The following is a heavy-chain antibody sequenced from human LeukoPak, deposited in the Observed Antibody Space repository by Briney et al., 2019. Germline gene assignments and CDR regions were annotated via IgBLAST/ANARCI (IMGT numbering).Heavy chain of an antibody. J-gene: IGHJ4*02. CDR1: GFTFSSYG. CDR2: ISYDGSNK. CDR3: AKEDTSNSFDY. Sequence: PGGSLRLSCAASGFTFSSYGMHWVRQAPGEGLEWVAVISYDGSNKYYADSVKGRFTISRDNSKNTLYLQMNSLRAEDTAVYYCAKEDTSNSFDYWGQGTLVTVSS. V-gene: IGHV3-30*18.